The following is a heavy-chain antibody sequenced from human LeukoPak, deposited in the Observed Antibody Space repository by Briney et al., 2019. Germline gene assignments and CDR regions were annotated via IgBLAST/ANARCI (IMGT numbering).Heavy chain of an antibody. D-gene: IGHD3-22*01. V-gene: IGHV3-11*03. J-gene: IGHJ6*02. CDR3: TTLGGSSSGYAYHCGMDV. CDR2: IGGGGAGT. CDR1: GFTFSDCY. Sequence: GGSLRLSCAASGFTFSDCYLHWFRQAPGKGLEWLSYIGGGGAGTIYADSVKGLFTTSRDNAKSSLYLQMNSLRAEDTAVYYCTTLGGSSSGYAYHCGMDVWGQGTTVTVSS.